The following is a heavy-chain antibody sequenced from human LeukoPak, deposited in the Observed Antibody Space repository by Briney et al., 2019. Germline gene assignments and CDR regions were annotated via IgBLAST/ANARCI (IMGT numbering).Heavy chain of an antibody. CDR3: AREVVTTNRNWFDH. Sequence: GASVTVSCTASGGTFSSYAISWVRQAPGQGLEWMGRIIPIFGIANYAQKFQGRVTITADKSTSTAYMELSSLRSEDTAVYYCAREVVTTNRNWFDHWGQGTLVTVSS. CDR2: IIPIFGIA. V-gene: IGHV1-69*04. D-gene: IGHD4-11*01. CDR1: GGTFSSYA. J-gene: IGHJ5*02.